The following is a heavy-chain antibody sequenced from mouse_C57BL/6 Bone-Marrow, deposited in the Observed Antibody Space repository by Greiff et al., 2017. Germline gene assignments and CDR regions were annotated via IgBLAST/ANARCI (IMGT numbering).Heavy chain of an antibody. Sequence: VKPRPGQGLEWIGEIDPSDSYTNYNQKFKGKSTLTVDKSSSTAYMQLSSLTSEDSAVYYCAREGMLSAWFAYWGQGTLVTVSA. V-gene: IGHV1-69*01. D-gene: IGHD3-2*02. J-gene: IGHJ3*01. CDR2: IDPSDSYT. CDR3: AREGMLSAWFAY.